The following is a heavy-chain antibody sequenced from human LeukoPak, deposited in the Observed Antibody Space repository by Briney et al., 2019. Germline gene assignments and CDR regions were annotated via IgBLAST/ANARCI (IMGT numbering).Heavy chain of an antibody. D-gene: IGHD3-9*01. Sequence: PSDTLSLTCTVSGGSISSYYWRWLRQPAGKGLEWIGRIYTSGSTNYNPSLKSRVTMSVDTSKNQFSLKLSSVTAADTAVYYCARESAYYDILTGYYSVRWFDPWGQGTLVTVSS. CDR3: ARESAYYDILTGYYSVRWFDP. CDR2: IYTSGST. V-gene: IGHV4-4*07. J-gene: IGHJ5*02. CDR1: GGSISSYY.